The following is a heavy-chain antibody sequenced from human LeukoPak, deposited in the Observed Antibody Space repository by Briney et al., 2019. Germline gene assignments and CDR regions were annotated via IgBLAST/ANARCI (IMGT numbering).Heavy chain of an antibody. J-gene: IGHJ6*03. Sequence: GGSLRLSCAASGFTFSIYEMNWVRQAPGKGLEWISYITGSGNTTYYAASVKGRFTISRDNAQKSLYLQMNSLRAEDTAVYYCARDSELRYFDWLPTNYYYYYYMDVWGKGTTVTVSS. CDR1: GFTFSIYE. D-gene: IGHD3-9*01. V-gene: IGHV3-48*03. CDR2: ITGSGNTT. CDR3: ARDSELRYFDWLPTNYYYYYYMDV.